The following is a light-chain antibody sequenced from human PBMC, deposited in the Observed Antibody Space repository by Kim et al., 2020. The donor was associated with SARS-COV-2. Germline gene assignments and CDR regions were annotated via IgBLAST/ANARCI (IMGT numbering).Light chain of an antibody. J-gene: IGLJ1*01. CDR1: SRDVGAYNY. CDR2: EVN. Sequence: PGQSVTIPCSGTSRDVGAYNYVSWYQQHPGKAPQLMIYEVNKRPSGVPDRFSGSKSGNTASLTVSGLQAEDEADYYCSSFAGSHYVFGTGTKVTVL. V-gene: IGLV2-8*01. CDR3: SSFAGSHYV.